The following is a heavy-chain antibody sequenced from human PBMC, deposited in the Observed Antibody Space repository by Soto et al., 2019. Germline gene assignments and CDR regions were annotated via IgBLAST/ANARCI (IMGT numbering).Heavy chain of an antibody. CDR1: GDSMHSSSYY. J-gene: IGHJ3*01. Sequence: SETLSLTCTVSGDSMHSSSYYWGWIRHPPGKGLAWIGSIYYSGSTYYTPSLRSRVTISIDTSKNQFSLKLRSVTAADTAVYFCASQLSMEAADKSAFAVWGQGTMVTVSS. D-gene: IGHD6-13*01. CDR2: IYYSGST. CDR3: ASQLSMEAADKSAFAV. V-gene: IGHV4-39*01.